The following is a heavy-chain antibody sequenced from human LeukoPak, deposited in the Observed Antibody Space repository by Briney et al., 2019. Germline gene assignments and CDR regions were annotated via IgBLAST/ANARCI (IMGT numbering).Heavy chain of an antibody. D-gene: IGHD2-8*02. CDR2: IIPIFGTA. CDR1: RGTFSIYA. V-gene: IGHV1-69*06. CDR3: VSAGASTVACSGFAFDR. J-gene: IGHJ3*02. Sequence: SVTLSFTASRGTFSIYAISWVRQAPGQGLEWMGGIIPIFGTANYAQKFQGRVTITADKSTSTAYVELSSLRSEDTAVYYCVSAGASTVACSGFAFDRCGQGTMVTVCS.